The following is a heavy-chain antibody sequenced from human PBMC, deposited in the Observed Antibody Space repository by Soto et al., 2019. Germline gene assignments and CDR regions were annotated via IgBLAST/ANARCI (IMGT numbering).Heavy chain of an antibody. CDR2: ISYDGSNK. CDR3: AKGKSGIAAAGTLAPTKPDYYYYYGMDV. D-gene: IGHD6-13*01. J-gene: IGHJ6*02. V-gene: IGHV3-30*18. CDR1: GFTFSSYG. Sequence: PGGSLRLSCAASGFTFSSYGMHWVRQAPGKGLEWVAVISYDGSNKYYADSVKGRFTISRDNSKNTLYLQMNSLRAEDTAVYYCAKGKSGIAAAGTLAPTKPDYYYYYGMDVWGQGTTVTVSS.